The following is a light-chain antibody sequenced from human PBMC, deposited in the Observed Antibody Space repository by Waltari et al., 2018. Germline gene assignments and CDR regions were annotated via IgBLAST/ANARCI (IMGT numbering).Light chain of an antibody. CDR3: CSYAGSGAVL. CDR1: SSDVGSFDC. V-gene: IGLV2-23*02. CDR2: DVN. Sequence: QSALTQPASVSGSPRQSITISCSGSSSDVGSFDCVSWYQQYPGKAPKVILHDVNKRPSGVSNRFSGSKSGDTASLTISELQTEDEAEYYCCSYAGSGAVLFGGGTQLTVL. J-gene: IGLJ2*01.